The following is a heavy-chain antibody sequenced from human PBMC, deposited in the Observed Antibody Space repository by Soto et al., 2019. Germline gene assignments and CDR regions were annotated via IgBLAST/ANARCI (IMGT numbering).Heavy chain of an antibody. CDR1: GFTFSSYA. CDR3: ANSIAAAGIAMDY. D-gene: IGHD6-13*01. Sequence: EVQLLESGGGLVQPGGSLRLSCAASGFTFSSYAMSWVRQAPGKGLEWVSAISGSGAGTYYADSVKGRFTISRDNSKNTQYLQMNSLRAEDTAVYYCANSIAAAGIAMDYWGQGTLVTVSS. J-gene: IGHJ4*02. V-gene: IGHV3-23*01. CDR2: ISGSGAGT.